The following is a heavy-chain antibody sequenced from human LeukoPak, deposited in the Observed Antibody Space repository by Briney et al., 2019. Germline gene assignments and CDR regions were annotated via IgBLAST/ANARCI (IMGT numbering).Heavy chain of an antibody. D-gene: IGHD2-8*01. J-gene: IGHJ5*02. Sequence: GGSLRLPCAASGFTLGTYAMNWVRQAPGKVLEWVSTVSDSGANTWYADSVKGRFTISRDNFKNTLYLQMDSMRAEDTAVYYCVKGNRCATCGGWFDPWGQGTLVTVYS. CDR1: GFTLGTYA. V-gene: IGHV3-23*01. CDR3: VKGNRCATCGGWFDP. CDR2: VSDSGANT.